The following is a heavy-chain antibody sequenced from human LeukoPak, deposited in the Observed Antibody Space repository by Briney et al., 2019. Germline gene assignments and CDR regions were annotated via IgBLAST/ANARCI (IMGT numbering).Heavy chain of an antibody. D-gene: IGHD2/OR15-2a*01. CDR3: ARDPGIRNGMDV. CDR1: GFTVNNNY. V-gene: IGHV3-53*01. CDR2: IYSGGTT. J-gene: IGHJ6*02. Sequence: GRSLRLSCAASGFTVNNNYRTWVRQAPGKGLEWVSVIYSGGTTYYADSVKGRFTISRDNSKNTLYLQMNSLRVDDTAVYYCARDPGIRNGMDVWGQGTTVTVSS.